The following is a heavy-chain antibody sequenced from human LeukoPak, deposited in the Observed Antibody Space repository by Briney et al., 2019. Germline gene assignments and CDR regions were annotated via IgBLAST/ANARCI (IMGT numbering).Heavy chain of an antibody. CDR2: ISAYNGNT. V-gene: IGHV1-18*01. CDR3: ARDSGSKQNYYYYSMDV. D-gene: IGHD1-26*01. J-gene: IGHJ6*02. Sequence: ASVKVSCKASGYTFTSYGISWVRQAPGQGLEWMGWISAYNGNTNYAQKLQGRVTMTTDTSTSTAYMELRSLRSDDTAVYYCARDSGSKQNYYYYSMDVWGQGTTVTVSS. CDR1: GYTFTSYG.